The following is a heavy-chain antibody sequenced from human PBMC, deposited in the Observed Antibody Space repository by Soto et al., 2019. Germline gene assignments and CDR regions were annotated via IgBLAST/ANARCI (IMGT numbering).Heavy chain of an antibody. CDR1: GFTFSSYG. CDR3: AKDVFDCSSTSCSPFDY. CDR2: ISYDGSNK. D-gene: IGHD2-2*01. J-gene: IGHJ4*02. Sequence: QVQLVESGGGVVQPGRSLRLSCAASGFTFSSYGMHWVRQAPGKGLEWVAVISYDGSNKYYADSVKGRFTISRDNSKNTLYLQMNSLRAEDTAVYYCAKDVFDCSSTSCSPFDYWGQGTLVTVSS. V-gene: IGHV3-30*18.